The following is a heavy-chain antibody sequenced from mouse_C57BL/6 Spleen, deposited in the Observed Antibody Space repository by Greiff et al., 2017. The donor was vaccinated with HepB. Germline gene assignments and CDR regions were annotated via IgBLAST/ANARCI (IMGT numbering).Heavy chain of an antibody. D-gene: IGHD1-1*01. CDR1: GYTFTSYW. V-gene: IGHV1-72*01. CDR2: IDPNSGGT. CDR3: ARWSTTVVATRYFDV. Sequence: QVQLKQSGAELVKPGASVKLSCKASGYTFTSYWMHWVKQRPGRGLEWIGRIDPNSGGTKYNEKFKSKATLTVDKPSSTAYMQLSSLTSEDSAVYYCARWSTTVVATRYFDVWGTGTTVTVSS. J-gene: IGHJ1*03.